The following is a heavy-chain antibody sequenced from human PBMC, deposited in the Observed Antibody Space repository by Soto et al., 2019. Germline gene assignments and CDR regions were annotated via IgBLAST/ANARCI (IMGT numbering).Heavy chain of an antibody. Sequence: TLSLSCTVFGGYISSGGYYWSWIRQDPGKGMEWLWYIYYSGSTYYNPSLESRVTISVDKSKNQLSLQLSSVTAADTAVYYCAKDHYDSSGPIDAFDIWGQGTMVTVSS. V-gene: IGHV4-31*03. D-gene: IGHD3-22*01. CDR1: GGYISSGGYY. CDR2: IYYSGST. CDR3: AKDHYDSSGPIDAFDI. J-gene: IGHJ3*02.